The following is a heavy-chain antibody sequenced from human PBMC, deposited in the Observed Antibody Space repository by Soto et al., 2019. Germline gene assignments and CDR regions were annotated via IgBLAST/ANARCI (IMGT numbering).Heavy chain of an antibody. D-gene: IGHD6-13*01. CDR3: ARDLKQPDYYYYGMDV. CDR2: IYHSGST. CDR1: GGSISSGNW. V-gene: IGHV4-4*02. Sequence: SETLSLTCAVSGGSISSGNWWSWVRQPPGKGLEWIGEIYHSGSTNYNPSLKSRVTISVDKSKNQFSLKLSSVTAADTAVYYCARDLKQPDYYYYGMDVWGQGTTVTVSS. J-gene: IGHJ6*02.